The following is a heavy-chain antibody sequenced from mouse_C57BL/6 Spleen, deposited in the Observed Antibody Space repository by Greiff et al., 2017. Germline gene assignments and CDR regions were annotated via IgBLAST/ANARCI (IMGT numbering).Heavy chain of an antibody. CDR3: ASLYGNYFDY. J-gene: IGHJ2*01. Sequence: EVQLKQSGPELVKPGASVKMSCKASGYTFTDYNMNWVKQSHGKSLEWIGYINPNNGGTSYNQKFKGKATLTVNKSSSTAYMELRSLTSEDSAVYYCASLYGNYFDYWGQGTTLTVSS. CDR1: GYTFTDYN. V-gene: IGHV1-22*01. CDR2: INPNNGGT. D-gene: IGHD2-1*01.